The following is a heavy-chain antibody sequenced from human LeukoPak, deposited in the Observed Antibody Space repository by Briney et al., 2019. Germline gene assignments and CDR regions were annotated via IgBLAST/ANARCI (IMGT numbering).Heavy chain of an antibody. CDR1: GFALSSDW. Sequence: GGSLRLSCAASGFALSSDWMIWVRQVLGRGPEWVANVNRDGSETYYLDSVKGRFTISKDNAKNSLYLQMNSLRAEDTALYHCARNNGTDVWGQGTTVIVSS. V-gene: IGHV3-7*03. J-gene: IGHJ6*02. CDR3: ARNNGTDV. CDR2: VNRDGSET.